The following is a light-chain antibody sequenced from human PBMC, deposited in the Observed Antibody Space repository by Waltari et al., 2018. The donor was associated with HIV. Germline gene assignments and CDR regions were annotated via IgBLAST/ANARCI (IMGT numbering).Light chain of an antibody. CDR2: EVT. V-gene: IGLV2-23*02. CDR1: SSDVGNYNI. J-gene: IGLJ2*01. CDR3: CSYAASRSVV. Sequence: QSALAQPASVSDSPGQSITISCTGTSSDVGNYNIVSWYQQHPGKVPKLIIYEVTKRPSGVSNRFSGSKSGNTASLTISGLQAEDEADYYCCSYAASRSVVFGGGTKLTVL.